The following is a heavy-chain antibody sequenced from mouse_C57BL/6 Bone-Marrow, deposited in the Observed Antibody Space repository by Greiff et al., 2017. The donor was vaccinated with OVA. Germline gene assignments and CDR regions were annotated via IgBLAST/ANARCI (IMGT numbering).Heavy chain of an antibody. CDR2: IDPSDSYT. D-gene: IGHD1-1*01. J-gene: IGHJ2*01. CDR3: ARWTVVATYYFDY. CDR1: GYTFTSYW. Sequence: QVQLQQPGAELVKPGASVKLSCKASGYTFTSYWMQWVKQRPGQGLEWIGEIDPSDSYTNYNQKFKGKATLTVDTSSSTAYMQLSSLTSEDSAVYYCARWTVVATYYFDYWGQGTTLTVSS. V-gene: IGHV1-50*01.